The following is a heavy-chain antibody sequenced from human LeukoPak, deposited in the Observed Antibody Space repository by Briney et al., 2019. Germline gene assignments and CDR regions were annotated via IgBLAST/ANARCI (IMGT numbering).Heavy chain of an antibody. D-gene: IGHD6-13*01. V-gene: IGHV3-23*01. J-gene: IGHJ4*02. CDR3: AKRFRGSSGLYYFDY. CDR2: IRGSGDST. CDR1: GFTFSNFA. Sequence: GGSLRLSCKASGFTFSNFAMSWVRQAPGKGLEWVSAIRGSGDSTYYADSVKGRFTISRDNSKNTLYLQMNSLRAEDTAVYYCAKRFRGSSGLYYFDYWGQGTLVTVSS.